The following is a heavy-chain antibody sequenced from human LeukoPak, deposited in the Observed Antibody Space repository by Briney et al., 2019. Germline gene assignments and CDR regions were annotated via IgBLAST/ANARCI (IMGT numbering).Heavy chain of an antibody. CDR1: GCTFTSYY. CDR2: INPSGGIT. CDR3: AKAEGYGARDY. Sequence: ASVKVSCKTSGCTFTSYYIYWVRQAPGQGLESMGIINPSGGITTYSQKFHGRVTMTRDTSTRTVYMELNNLTSGDTAIYYCAKAEGYGARDYWGQGTLVTVSS. J-gene: IGHJ4*02. V-gene: IGHV1-46*01. D-gene: IGHD5-18*01.